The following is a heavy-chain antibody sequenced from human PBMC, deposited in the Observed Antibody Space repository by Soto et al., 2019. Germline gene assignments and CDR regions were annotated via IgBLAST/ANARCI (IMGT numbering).Heavy chain of an antibody. V-gene: IGHV4-39*07. D-gene: IGHD6-19*01. J-gene: IGHJ3*02. Sequence: SETLSLTCTVSGGSISSSSYYWGWIRQPPGKGLEWIGYIYYSGSTNYNPSLKSRVTISVDTSKNQFSLKLSSVTAADTAVYYCARDYHSGGAFDIWGQGTMVTVSS. CDR3: ARDYHSGGAFDI. CDR1: GGSISSSSYY. CDR2: IYYSGST.